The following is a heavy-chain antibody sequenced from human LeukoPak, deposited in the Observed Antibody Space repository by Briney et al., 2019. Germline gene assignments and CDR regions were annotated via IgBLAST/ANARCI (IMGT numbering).Heavy chain of an antibody. CDR1: GFTFSSYA. Sequence: GGSLRLSCAASGFTFSSYAMHWVRQAPGEGLEWVAVISYDGSNKYYADSVKGRFTISRDNSKNTLYLQMNSLRAEDTAVYYCARELLPETYLLWFGELADGMDVWGKGTTVTVSS. D-gene: IGHD3-10*01. J-gene: IGHJ6*04. CDR3: ARELLPETYLLWFGELADGMDV. V-gene: IGHV3-30*04. CDR2: ISYDGSNK.